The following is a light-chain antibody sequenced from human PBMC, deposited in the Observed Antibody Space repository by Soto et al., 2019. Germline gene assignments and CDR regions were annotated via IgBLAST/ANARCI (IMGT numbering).Light chain of an antibody. CDR1: SSDVGGYNY. V-gene: IGLV2-11*01. J-gene: IGLJ3*02. Sequence: QSVLTQPRSVSGSPRQSVTISCTGTSSDVGGYNYVSWYQQHPGKAPKLVIYDVSKRPSGVPDRFSGSKSGNTASLTDSGLQAEDEADYSCCSYAGTYTQWVFGGGTKLTVL. CDR3: CSYAGTYTQWV. CDR2: DVS.